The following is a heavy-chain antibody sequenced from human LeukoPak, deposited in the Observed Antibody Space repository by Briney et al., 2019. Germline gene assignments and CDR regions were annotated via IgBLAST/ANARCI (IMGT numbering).Heavy chain of an antibody. V-gene: IGHV3-21*04. CDR1: GFTFSGYT. D-gene: IGHD2-21*02. CDR3: ARDGLRRPPTPYCGGDCPLDY. CDR2: ISSSSSYI. J-gene: IGHJ4*02. Sequence: GGSLRLSCAASGFTFSGYTMNWVRQAPGKGLEWVSSISSSSSYIYYADSVKGRFTISRDNARNSLYLQMHSLRVEDTAMYYCARDGLRRPPTPYCGGDCPLDYWGQGTLVSVSS.